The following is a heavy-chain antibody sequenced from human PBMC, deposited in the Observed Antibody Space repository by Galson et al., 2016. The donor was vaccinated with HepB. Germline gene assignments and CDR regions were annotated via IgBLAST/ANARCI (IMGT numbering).Heavy chain of an antibody. Sequence: SLRLSCAASGFTFTNYDMSWVRQAPGKGLEWVADIHDNASVTFYADSVKGRFTISSDNAKNILYLQMNSLRPEDTAVYYCARAGTGWCVFEYWGQGTLVTVSS. CDR3: ARAGTGWCVFEY. V-gene: IGHV3-23*05. D-gene: IGHD6-19*01. CDR1: GFTFTNYD. J-gene: IGHJ4*02. CDR2: IHDNASVT.